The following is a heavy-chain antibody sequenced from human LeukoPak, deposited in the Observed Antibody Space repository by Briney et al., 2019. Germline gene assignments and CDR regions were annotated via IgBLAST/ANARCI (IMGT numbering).Heavy chain of an antibody. V-gene: IGHV1-18*01. D-gene: IGHD2-8*01. J-gene: IGHJ6*02. Sequence: ASVKVSCKASGYTFTSYGISWVRQAPGQGLEWMGWISAYNGNTNYAQKHQGRVTMTTDTSTSTAYMELGSLRSDDTAVYYCARRLMVYARVYGMDVWGQGTTVTVSS. CDR3: ARRLMVYARVYGMDV. CDR1: GYTFTSYG. CDR2: ISAYNGNT.